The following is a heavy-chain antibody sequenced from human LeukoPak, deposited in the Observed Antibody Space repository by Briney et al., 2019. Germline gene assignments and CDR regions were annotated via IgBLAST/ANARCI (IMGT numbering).Heavy chain of an antibody. CDR2: ISGSGGGT. CDR3: AKDGGAYYDILTGYYPHLYYMDV. V-gene: IGHV3-23*01. CDR1: GFTFSSYA. J-gene: IGHJ6*03. Sequence: GGSLRLSCAASGFTFSSYAMSWVRQAPGKGLEWVSVISGSGGGTYYADSVKGRFTISRDNSKNTLYLQMNSLRAEDTAVYYCAKDGGAYYDILTGYYPHLYYMDVWGKGTTVTISS. D-gene: IGHD3-9*01.